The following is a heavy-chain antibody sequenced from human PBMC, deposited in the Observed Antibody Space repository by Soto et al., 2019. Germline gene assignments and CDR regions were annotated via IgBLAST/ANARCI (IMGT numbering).Heavy chain of an antibody. V-gene: IGHV3-23*01. CDR2: IGGGGDYT. CDR3: AKGRGSDSLAILHY. Sequence: PGGSLRLPCGAVEFNCIGYGGRWVSKEPGKGLEWVSGIGGGGDYTYYADSVKGRFSVSKANSKNTLYLHMNSLRPEDTAIYYCAKGRGSDSLAILHYWGQGTLVTVSS. CDR1: EFNCIGYG. J-gene: IGHJ4*02. D-gene: IGHD2-21*01.